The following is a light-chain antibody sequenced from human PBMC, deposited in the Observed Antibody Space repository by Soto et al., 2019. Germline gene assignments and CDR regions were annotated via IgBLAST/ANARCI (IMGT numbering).Light chain of an antibody. V-gene: IGKV3-20*01. J-gene: IGKJ4*01. Sequence: EVVLTQSPGTLSLSPGESATLSCRASQSVSSNYLAWYQQKPGQAPRLLIYGVSTRATGIPDRFSGSGSGTDFSLTISRLEPDDLALYYCQQYFTSPLTFGGATKVEIK. CDR2: GVS. CDR1: QSVSSNY. CDR3: QQYFTSPLT.